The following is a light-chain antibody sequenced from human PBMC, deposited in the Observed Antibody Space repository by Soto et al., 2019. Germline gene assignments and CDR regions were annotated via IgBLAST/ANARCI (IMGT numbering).Light chain of an antibody. J-gene: IGKJ1*01. Sequence: DIQMTQSPSTLSGSVGDSVTITCRASQTISSWLAWYQQKPGKVPKLLIYAASTLQSGVPSRFSGSGSGTDFTLTISSLQNEDVATYYCQKYNSAPQTFGQGTKVDIK. V-gene: IGKV1-27*01. CDR1: QTISSW. CDR3: QKYNSAPQT. CDR2: AAS.